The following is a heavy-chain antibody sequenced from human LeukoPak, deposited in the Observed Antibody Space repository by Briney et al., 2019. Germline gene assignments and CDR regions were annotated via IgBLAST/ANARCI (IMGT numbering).Heavy chain of an antibody. D-gene: IGHD3-9*01. V-gene: IGHV5-51*01. CDR1: GSRFTSYW. J-gene: IGHJ4*02. CDR3: ATWGANILVW. CDR2: IYPGDSDT. Sequence: GESLQISCKGSGSRFTSYWIGWVRQMPGKDLEWMGIIYPGDSDTRYSPSFQGQVTISADKSISTAYLQWSSLKASDTAMYYCATWGANILVWWGQGTLVTVSS.